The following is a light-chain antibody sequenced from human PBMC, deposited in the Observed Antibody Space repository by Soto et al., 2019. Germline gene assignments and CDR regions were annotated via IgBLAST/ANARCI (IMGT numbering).Light chain of an antibody. CDR3: QQYNNWPRT. V-gene: IGKV3-15*01. Sequence: EIVMTQSPATLSVSPGERATLSCRASHSVSSNLAWYQQKPGQAPRLLIYGASTSATGIPARFSGSGSGTEFTLTISSLQSEEFAVYYCQQYNNWPRTFGQGTKVEIE. J-gene: IGKJ1*01. CDR1: HSVSSN. CDR2: GAS.